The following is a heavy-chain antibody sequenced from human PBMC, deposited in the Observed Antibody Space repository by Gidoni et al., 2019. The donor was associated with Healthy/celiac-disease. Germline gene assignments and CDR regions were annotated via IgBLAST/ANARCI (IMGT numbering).Heavy chain of an antibody. J-gene: IGHJ4*02. CDR1: GFTFSSYS. CDR3: ARAEGVAAGTNY. D-gene: IGHD6-13*01. V-gene: IGHV3-21*01. Sequence: EVQLVESGGGLVKPGGARRLDCAAAGFTFSSYSMNWVRQAPGKGLAGVSSLISSIIYIYSADSVKVRFTISRDNAKTSLYLQMNSLRAEDTAVYYCARAEGVAAGTNYWGQGTLVTVSS. CDR2: LISSIIYI.